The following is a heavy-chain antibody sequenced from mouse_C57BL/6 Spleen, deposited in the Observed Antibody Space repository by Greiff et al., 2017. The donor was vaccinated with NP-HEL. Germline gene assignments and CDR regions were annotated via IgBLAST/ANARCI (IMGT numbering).Heavy chain of an antibody. CDR3: TRKDYRGYFDY. Sequence: QVQLQQSGAELVRPGASFTLSFKASGYTFTDYEMHWVKQTPVHGLEWIGAIDPETGGTRYNQNGMGKAILTADKSSSQAYMAHRSLTSQDSAVYYCTRKDYRGYFDYWGQGTTLTVSS. CDR1: GYTFTDYE. V-gene: IGHV1-15*01. CDR2: IDPETGGT. J-gene: IGHJ2*01. D-gene: IGHD2-12*01.